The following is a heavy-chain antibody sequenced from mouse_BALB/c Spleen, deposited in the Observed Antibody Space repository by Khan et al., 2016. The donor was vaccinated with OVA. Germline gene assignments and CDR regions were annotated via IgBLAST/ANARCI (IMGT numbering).Heavy chain of an antibody. CDR3: ARAARIKY. CDR2: ISYSGST. CDR1: GYSITSGYV. V-gene: IGHV3-2*02. D-gene: IGHD1-2*01. J-gene: IGHJ2*01. Sequence: EVQLVESGPGLVKPSQSLSLTCTVTGYSITSGYVWNLLRQFPGNKLEWMGYISYSGSTNYTPSLKSRISITRDISKNPFFLQLTSVTTEDTATYYCARAARIKYWGQGTTLTVSS.